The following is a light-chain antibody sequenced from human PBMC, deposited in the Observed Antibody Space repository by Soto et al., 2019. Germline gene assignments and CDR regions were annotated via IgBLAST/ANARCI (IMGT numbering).Light chain of an antibody. V-gene: IGKV3-20*01. CDR1: QSVSSSY. J-gene: IGKJ5*01. CDR3: QQYGTSPPLT. CDR2: GAS. Sequence: EIVLTQSPGTLSLSPGERATLSCRASQSVSSSYLAWYQQKPGQAPRLLMYGASSRATGIPDRFSGSGSGTDFTLTISRLEPEDFAVYYCQQYGTSPPLTFGQGTRLEIK.